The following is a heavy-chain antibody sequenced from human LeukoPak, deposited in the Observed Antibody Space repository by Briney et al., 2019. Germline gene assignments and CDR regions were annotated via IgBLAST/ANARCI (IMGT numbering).Heavy chain of an antibody. CDR1: GFTFSSYG. D-gene: IGHD4-17*01. CDR3: ARDPNYGDYVGAFDI. V-gene: IGHV3-33*01. Sequence: GGSLRLSCAASGFTFSSYGMHWVRQAPGKGLEWVAVIWYDGSNKYYAGSVKGRFTISRDNSKNTLYLQMNSLRAEDTAVYYCARDPNYGDYVGAFDIWGQGTMVTVSS. CDR2: IWYDGSNK. J-gene: IGHJ3*02.